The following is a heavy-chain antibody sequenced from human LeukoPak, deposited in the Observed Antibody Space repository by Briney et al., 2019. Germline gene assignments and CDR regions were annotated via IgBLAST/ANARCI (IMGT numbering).Heavy chain of an antibody. D-gene: IGHD6-13*01. CDR2: IYYSGTT. V-gene: IGHV4-59*12. CDR1: GFTFSDYY. J-gene: IGHJ2*01. Sequence: PGGSLRLSCAASGFTFSDYYMSWIRQAPGKGLEWIGYIYYSGTTDYSPSLRSRVTISVDTSKNQFSLNLSSVTAADTAVYYCARLASSWYQDWYFDLWGRGTLVTVSS. CDR3: ARLASSWYQDWYFDL.